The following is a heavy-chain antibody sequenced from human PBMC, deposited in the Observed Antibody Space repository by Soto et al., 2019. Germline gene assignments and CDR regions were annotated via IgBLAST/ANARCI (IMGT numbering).Heavy chain of an antibody. CDR3: AGAVSDFDVRRYRTSYFDQ. J-gene: IGHJ4*02. V-gene: IGHV4-31*03. CDR1: GASVSTGVYY. D-gene: IGHD3-10*02. CDR2: IDNSGST. Sequence: VQLDESGPGLVQPSQTLSLSCTASGASVSTGVYYWTWIRQHPGKGREWIGYIDNSGSTYYNPSLTGRVDISVDTSKNEFSLNLQSLTAADTAFYYCAGAVSDFDVRRYRTSYFDQWGQGILVTVSS.